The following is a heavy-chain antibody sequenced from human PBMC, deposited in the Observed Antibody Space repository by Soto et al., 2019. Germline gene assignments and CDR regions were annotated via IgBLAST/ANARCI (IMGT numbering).Heavy chain of an antibody. J-gene: IGHJ4*02. V-gene: IGHV3-9*01. CDR2: ISWNSGSI. Sequence: EVQLVESGGGLVQPGRSLRLSCAASGFTFDDYAMHWVRQAPGKGLEWVSGISWNSGSIGYADSVKGRFTISRDNAKNSLYLQMNSLRADDTAVYYCARVLPGGGYPHDYFDYWGQGTLVTVSS. D-gene: IGHD2-15*01. CDR1: GFTFDDYA. CDR3: ARVLPGGGYPHDYFDY.